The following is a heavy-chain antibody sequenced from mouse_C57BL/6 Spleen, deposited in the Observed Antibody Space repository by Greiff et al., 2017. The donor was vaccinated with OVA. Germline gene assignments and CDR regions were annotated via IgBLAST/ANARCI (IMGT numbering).Heavy chain of an antibody. CDR2: ISYSGST. D-gene: IGHD1-1*01. J-gene: IGHJ1*03. CDR3: ARERITTVVAEGYFDV. V-gene: IGHV3-1*01. Sequence: EVQVVESGPGMVKPSQSLSLTCTVTGYSITSGYDWHWIRHFPGNKLEWMGYISYSGSTNYNPSLKSRISITHDTSKNHFFLKLNSVTTEDTATYYCARERITTVVAEGYFDVWGTGTTVTVSS. CDR1: GYSITSGYD.